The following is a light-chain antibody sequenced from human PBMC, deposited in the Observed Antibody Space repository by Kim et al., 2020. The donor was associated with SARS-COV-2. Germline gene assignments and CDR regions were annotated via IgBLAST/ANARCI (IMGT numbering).Light chain of an antibody. CDR2: EVS. CDR3: SSYAGSNNWV. Sequence: QSALTQPPSASGSPGQSVTISCTGTSNDVGGYNYVSWYQQHPGKAPKLMIYEVSKRPSGVPDRFSGSKSGNTASLTVSGLQAEDEAEYYCSSYAGSNNWVFGGVTQLTVL. J-gene: IGLJ3*02. CDR1: SNDVGGYNY. V-gene: IGLV2-8*01.